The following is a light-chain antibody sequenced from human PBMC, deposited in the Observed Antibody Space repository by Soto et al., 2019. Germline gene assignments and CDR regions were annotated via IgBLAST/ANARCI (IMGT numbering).Light chain of an antibody. CDR1: SSNIGAGYD. J-gene: IGLJ2*01. CDR2: DNI. Sequence: QSVLTQPPSVSGAPGQRVTISCTGSSSNIGAGYDVHWYQQLPGTAPKLLIFDNIHRPSGVPDRFSGSKSDTSAPLAITGLQAEDEADYYCQSYDSSLSSVVFGGGTKLTVL. V-gene: IGLV1-40*01. CDR3: QSYDSSLSSVV.